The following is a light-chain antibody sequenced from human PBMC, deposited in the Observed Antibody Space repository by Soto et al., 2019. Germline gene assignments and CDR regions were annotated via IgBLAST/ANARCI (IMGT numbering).Light chain of an antibody. CDR3: CSYAGSYSDV. Sequence: QSALTQPRSVSGSPGQTVAISCTGTSSDVGGYNYVSWYQQHPGKAPKLMIYDVTKRPSGVPDRFSAAKSGNTASLTISGLPADDDADYYCCSYAGSYSDVFGTGTKLTVL. CDR1: SSDVGGYNY. CDR2: DVT. V-gene: IGLV2-11*01. J-gene: IGLJ1*01.